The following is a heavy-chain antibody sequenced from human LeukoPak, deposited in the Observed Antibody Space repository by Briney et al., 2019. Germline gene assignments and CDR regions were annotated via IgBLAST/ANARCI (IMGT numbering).Heavy chain of an antibody. CDR1: GYTFTSYA. V-gene: IGHV1-3*01. Sequence: GASVKVSCKASGYTFTSYAMHWVRQAPGQRLEWMGWINAGNGNTKYSQKFQGRVTITRDTSASTAYMELSSLRSEDTAVYYCARGSRFGEFYFDYWGQGTLVTVSS. D-gene: IGHD3-10*01. CDR2: INAGNGNT. CDR3: ARGSRFGEFYFDY. J-gene: IGHJ4*02.